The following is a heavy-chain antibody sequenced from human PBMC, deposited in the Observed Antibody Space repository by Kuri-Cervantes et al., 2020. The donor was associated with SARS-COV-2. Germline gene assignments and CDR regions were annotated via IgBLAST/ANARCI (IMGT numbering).Heavy chain of an antibody. Sequence: SVKVSCKASGGTFSSYAISWVRQAPGQGLEWMGGIIPIFGTANYAQKFQGGVTITADESTSTAYMELSSLRSEDTAVYYCARFRPGIAVARPGGMDVWGQGTTVTVSS. D-gene: IGHD6-19*01. J-gene: IGHJ6*02. V-gene: IGHV1-69*13. CDR1: GGTFSSYA. CDR3: ARFRPGIAVARPGGMDV. CDR2: IIPIFGTA.